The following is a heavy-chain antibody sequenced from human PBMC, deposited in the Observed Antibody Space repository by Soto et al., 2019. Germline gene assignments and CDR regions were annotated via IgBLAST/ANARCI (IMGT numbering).Heavy chain of an antibody. J-gene: IGHJ4*02. CDR1: GGSISSGDYY. CDR3: ARASRPDYYDSSGYLGY. CDR2: IYYSGST. Sequence: ASETLSLTCTVSGGSISSGDYYWSWIRQPPGKGLEWIGYIYYSGSTYCNPSLKSRVTISVDTSKNQFSLKLSSVTAADTAVYYCARASRPDYYDSSGYLGYWGQGTLVTVSS. D-gene: IGHD3-22*01. V-gene: IGHV4-30-4*01.